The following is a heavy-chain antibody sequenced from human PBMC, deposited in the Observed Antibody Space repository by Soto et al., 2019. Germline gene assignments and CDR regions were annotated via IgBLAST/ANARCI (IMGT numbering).Heavy chain of an antibody. V-gene: IGHV3-53*01. Sequence: HPGGSLRLSCAASGFTVSSNYMSWVRQAPGKGLEWVSVIYSGGSTHYADSVKGRFTISRDNSKNTLYLQMNSLRAEDTAVYCCAANGATHYYGMDVWGQGTTVTVSS. J-gene: IGHJ6*02. CDR1: GFTVSSNY. CDR2: IYSGGST. D-gene: IGHD1-26*01. CDR3: AANGATHYYGMDV.